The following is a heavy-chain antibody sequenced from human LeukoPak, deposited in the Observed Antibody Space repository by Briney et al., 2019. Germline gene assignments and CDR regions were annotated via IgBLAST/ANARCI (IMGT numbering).Heavy chain of an antibody. V-gene: IGHV4-30-2*01. J-gene: IGHJ6*02. D-gene: IGHD2-15*01. Sequence: PSQTLSLTCAVSGVSISSGGYSWSWIRQPPWKGLEWIGYIYHSGSTYYNPSLKSRVTISVDRSKNQFSLKLSSVTAADTAVYYCARGNCSGGSCYYYYGMDVWGQGTTVTVSS. CDR3: ARGNCSGGSCYYYYGMDV. CDR2: IYHSGST. CDR1: GVSISSGGYS.